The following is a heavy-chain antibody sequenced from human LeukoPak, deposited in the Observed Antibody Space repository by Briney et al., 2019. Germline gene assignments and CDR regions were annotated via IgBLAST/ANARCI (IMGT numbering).Heavy chain of an antibody. CDR1: GGSISSYY. CDR2: IYYRGST. J-gene: IGHJ1*01. Sequence: ASETLSLTCTVSGGSISSYYWSWIRQPPGKGPEWIGYIYYRGSTNYNPSLKSRVTISVDTSKNQFSLKLSSVTAADTAVYYCTRGAEYFQHWGQGTLVTVSS. V-gene: IGHV4-59*01. CDR3: TRGAEYFQH.